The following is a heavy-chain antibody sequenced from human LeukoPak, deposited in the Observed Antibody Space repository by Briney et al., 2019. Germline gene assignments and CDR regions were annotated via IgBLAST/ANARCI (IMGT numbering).Heavy chain of an antibody. D-gene: IGHD3-22*01. Sequence: PGGSLRLSCAASGFTFSSYAMHWVRQAPGKGLEWVAVISYDGSNKYYADSVKGRFTISRDNSKNTLNLQMNSLRAEDTAVYYCARGLAYYYDSSGYGGAFDIWGQGTMVTVSS. CDR1: GFTFSSYA. V-gene: IGHV3-30*04. J-gene: IGHJ3*02. CDR2: ISYDGSNK. CDR3: ARGLAYYYDSSGYGGAFDI.